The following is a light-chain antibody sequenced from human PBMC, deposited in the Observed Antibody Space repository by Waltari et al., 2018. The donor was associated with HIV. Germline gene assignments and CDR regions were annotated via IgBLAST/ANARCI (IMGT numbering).Light chain of an antibody. J-gene: IGLJ2*01. Sequence: QSALTQPASVSGSPGQSITISCTGTSRHVGGYNSVSWYQHHPGKAPKLMFYDVSNRPSGVSNRFSGSKSGNTASLTISGLQAEDEADYYCNSYTTSSTRHVVFGGGTKLTVL. CDR3: NSYTTSSTRHVV. CDR1: SRHVGGYNS. CDR2: DVS. V-gene: IGLV2-14*03.